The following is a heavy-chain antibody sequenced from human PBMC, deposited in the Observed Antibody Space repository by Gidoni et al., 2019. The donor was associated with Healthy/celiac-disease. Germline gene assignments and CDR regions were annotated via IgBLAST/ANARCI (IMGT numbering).Heavy chain of an antibody. J-gene: IGHJ4*02. CDR1: GFTLDDYS. V-gene: IGHV3-9*01. D-gene: IGHD2-21*01. Sequence: EVQLVESGGGLIQPGRSLRLSCAASGFTLDDYSMYGVRLAPGKGLEWVSGISWNSAARVFADSVKGRFTISRDNARNSLYLQLNSLRSEDTAIYYCARRSRGEGAFFFDNWGRGTLLTVSS. CDR2: ISWNSAAR. CDR3: ARRSRGEGAFFFDN.